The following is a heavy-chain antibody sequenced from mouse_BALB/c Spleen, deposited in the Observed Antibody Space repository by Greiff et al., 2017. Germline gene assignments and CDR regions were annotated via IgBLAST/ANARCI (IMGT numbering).Heavy chain of an antibody. J-gene: IGHJ4*01. CDR2: IRNKANGYTT. CDR3: ATLYYYGSSYYAMDY. V-gene: IGHV7-3*02. D-gene: IGHD1-1*01. CDR1: GFTFTDYY. Sequence: EVMLVESGGGLVQPGGSLRLSCATSGFTFTDYYMSWVRQPPGKALEWLGFIRNKANGYTTEYSASVKGRFTISRDNSQSILYLQMNTLRAEDSATYHCATLYYYGSSYYAMDYWGQGPSVTVPS.